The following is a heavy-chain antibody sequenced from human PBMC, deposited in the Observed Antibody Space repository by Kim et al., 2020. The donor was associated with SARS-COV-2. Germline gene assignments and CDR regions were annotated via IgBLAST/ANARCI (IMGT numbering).Heavy chain of an antibody. CDR3: ARVVRGGSSWDHAFDI. CDR2: IYHSGTT. Sequence: SETLSLTCSVSGGSISSGDYYWSWIRQPPGKGLEWIGYIYHSGTTYYNPSLKSRLSISVDTSKNLFSLRLTSVTAADTAVYFCARVVRGGSSWDHAFDIWGQGTIVTVSS. J-gene: IGHJ3*02. CDR1: GGSISSGDYY. D-gene: IGHD6-13*01. V-gene: IGHV4-30-4*01.